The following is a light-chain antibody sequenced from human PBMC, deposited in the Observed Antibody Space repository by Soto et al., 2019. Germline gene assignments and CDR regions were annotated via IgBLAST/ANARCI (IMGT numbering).Light chain of an antibody. V-gene: IGLV1-44*01. J-gene: IGLJ3*02. CDR3: ASWDDSLSGVL. Sequence: QSVLTQPPSASGTPGQRVTISCSGSSSNIGKNSVDWYQHLPGTAPKVLIYSHDRRPSGVPDRFSGSKSGTAASLVISGLQSEDEADYYCASWDDSLSGVLFGGGTKLTVL. CDR2: SHD. CDR1: SSNIGKNS.